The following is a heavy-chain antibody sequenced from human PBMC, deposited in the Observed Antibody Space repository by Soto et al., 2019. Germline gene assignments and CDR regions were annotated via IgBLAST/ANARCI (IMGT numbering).Heavy chain of an antibody. CDR3: ARGVYGSGNYYTGPSAFDI. J-gene: IGHJ3*02. Sequence: QVQLEQSGAEVKKPGSSVKISCKASGGTLSDHGVSWLRQAPGQGLEWVGGTIPVFNTAKYAPKFQGLVTIVADKSTNIAYMELGSLRSDDTAFYYCARGVYGSGNYYTGPSAFDIWGQGTLVIVSS. CDR1: GGTLSDHG. D-gene: IGHD3-10*01. V-gene: IGHV1-69*06. CDR2: TIPVFNTA.